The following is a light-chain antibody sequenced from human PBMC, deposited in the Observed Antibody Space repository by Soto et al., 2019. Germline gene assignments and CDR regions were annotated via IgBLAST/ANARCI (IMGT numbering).Light chain of an antibody. Sequence: EIVLTQSPATLSLSPGERATLSCRASQSVSSYLAWYQQKPGQAPRLLIYDASNRATGIPARFSGSGSGTEFTLTISSLEPEDFAVYYRQHRSNWPLNFGGGTKVEMK. J-gene: IGKJ4*01. CDR3: QHRSNWPLN. V-gene: IGKV3-11*01. CDR1: QSVSSY. CDR2: DAS.